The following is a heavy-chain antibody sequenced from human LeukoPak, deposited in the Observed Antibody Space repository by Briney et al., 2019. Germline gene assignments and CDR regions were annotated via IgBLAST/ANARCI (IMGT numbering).Heavy chain of an antibody. V-gene: IGHV1-24*01. J-gene: IGHJ4*02. CDR1: GYTLTELS. CDR3: ATVVEWFGELTFDY. CDR2: SDPEDGET. Sequence: ASVKVSCKVSGYTLTELSMHWVRQAPGKGLEWMGGSDPEDGETIYAQKFQGRVTMTEDTSTDTAYMELGSLRSEDTAVYYCATVVEWFGELTFDYWGQGTLVTVSS. D-gene: IGHD3-10*01.